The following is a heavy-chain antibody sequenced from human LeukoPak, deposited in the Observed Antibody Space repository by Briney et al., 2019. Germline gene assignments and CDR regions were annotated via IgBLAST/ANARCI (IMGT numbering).Heavy chain of an antibody. J-gene: IGHJ4*02. Sequence: PGGSLRLSCAASGFTFSSYAMSWVRQAPGMGLEWVSAISGSGGSTYYADSVKGRFTISRDNSKNTLYLQMNSPRAEDTAVYYCAKDVVVVVAATFDYWGQGTLVTVSS. CDR1: GFTFSSYA. V-gene: IGHV3-23*01. CDR2: ISGSGGST. D-gene: IGHD2-15*01. CDR3: AKDVVVVVAATFDY.